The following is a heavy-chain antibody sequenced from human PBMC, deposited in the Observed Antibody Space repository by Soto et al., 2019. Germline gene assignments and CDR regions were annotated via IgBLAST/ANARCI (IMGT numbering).Heavy chain of an antibody. J-gene: IGHJ4*02. V-gene: IGHV3-33*01. Sequence: GGSLRLSCAASGFTFSSYGMHWVRQAPGKGLEWVAFIWCDGSNKKYADSVKGRFTISRDNSKNTLYLQMNSLRAEDTAVYYCVRLVYSYYYFDYWGQGTLVTVSS. D-gene: IGHD5-18*01. CDR2: IWCDGSNK. CDR3: VRLVYSYYYFDY. CDR1: GFTFSSYG.